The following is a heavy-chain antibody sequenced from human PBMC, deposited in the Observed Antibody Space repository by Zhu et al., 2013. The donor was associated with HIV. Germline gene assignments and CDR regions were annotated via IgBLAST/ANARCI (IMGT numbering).Heavy chain of an antibody. CDR2: INPSRGST. D-gene: IGHD1-26*01. V-gene: IGHV1-46*01. Sequence: QVQLVQSGAELKKPGASVKVSCKASGYTFTSYYMHWVRQAPGQGLEWMGIINPSRGSTSYAQKFQGRITMTRDTSTSAVYMELSSLRSDDTAVYYCARDHSGSYWGWFDPWGQGTLVTVSS. CDR3: ARDHSGSYWGWFDP. CDR1: GYTFTSYY. J-gene: IGHJ5*02.